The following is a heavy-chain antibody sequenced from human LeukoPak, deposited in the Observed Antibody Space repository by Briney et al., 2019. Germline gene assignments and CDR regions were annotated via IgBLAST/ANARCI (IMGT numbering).Heavy chain of an antibody. J-gene: IGHJ4*02. D-gene: IGHD2-2*01. CDR2: ISGIGDST. Sequence: PGGSLRLSCAASGFTFSSYAMSWVRQAPGKGLEWVSVISGIGDSTYYADSVKGRFTVSRDNSKNTLYLQMNSLRAEDTAVYYCAKRNACYFHYWGQGALVTVSS. CDR1: GFTFSSYA. CDR3: AKRNACYFHY. V-gene: IGHV3-23*01.